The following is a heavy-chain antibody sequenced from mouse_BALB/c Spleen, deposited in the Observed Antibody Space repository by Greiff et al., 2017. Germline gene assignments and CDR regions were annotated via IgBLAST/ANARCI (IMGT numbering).Heavy chain of an antibody. CDR1: GFTFSSYA. CDR2: ISSGGSYT. V-gene: IGHV5-9-4*01. CDR3: AREGFPFAY. Sequence: DVMLVESGGGLVKPGGSLKLSCAASGFTFSSYAMSWVRQSPEKRLEWVAEISSGGSYTYYPDTVTGRFTISRDNAKNTLYLEMSSLRSEDTAMYYCAREGFPFAYWGQGTLVTVSA. J-gene: IGHJ3*01.